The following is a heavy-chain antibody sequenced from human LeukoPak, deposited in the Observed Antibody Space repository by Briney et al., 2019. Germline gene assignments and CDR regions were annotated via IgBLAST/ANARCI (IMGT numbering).Heavy chain of an antibody. Sequence: SETLSLTCAVYGGSFSGYYWSWIRQSPGKGLEWIGEISKSASSNYNPSLKSRVILSFDTSKTQFFLKLSSVTAADTAVYYCARKVGASPSWFDPWGQGALVTVSS. V-gene: IGHV4-34*01. CDR1: GGSFSGYY. CDR3: ARKVGASPSWFDP. J-gene: IGHJ5*02. CDR2: ISKSASS. D-gene: IGHD1-26*01.